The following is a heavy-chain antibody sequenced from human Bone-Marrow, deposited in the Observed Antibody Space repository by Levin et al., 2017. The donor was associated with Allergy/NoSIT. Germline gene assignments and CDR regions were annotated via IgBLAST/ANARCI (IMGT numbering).Heavy chain of an antibody. CDR2: IFSSGNT. CDR1: SGSLSSGDNS. V-gene: IGHV4-30-4*01. CDR3: ARSRESRFEFWTGYSFDD. Sequence: SETLSLTCVVSSGSLSSGDNSWTWLRQTPGKGLEWIGYIFSSGNTFYNPSLKNRVSISVDMSKNQFSLQLRSVTAADTAVYYCARSRESRFEFWTGYSFDDWGQGTQVAVSS. J-gene: IGHJ5*02. D-gene: IGHD3/OR15-3a*01.